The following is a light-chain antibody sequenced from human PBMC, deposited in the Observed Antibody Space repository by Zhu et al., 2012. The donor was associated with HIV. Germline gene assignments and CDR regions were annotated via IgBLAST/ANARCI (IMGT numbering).Light chain of an antibody. CDR2: GAS. CDR3: QQYKNWPPYT. V-gene: IGKV3-15*01. Sequence: IVLTQSPATLSLSPGERATVSCRASRSVRSFLAWYQQKPGQAPRLLIYGASTRATGIPDRFSGSGSGTEFTLTISSMQSEDFAIYYCQQYKNWPPYTFGQGTKLEIK. J-gene: IGKJ2*01. CDR1: RSVRSF.